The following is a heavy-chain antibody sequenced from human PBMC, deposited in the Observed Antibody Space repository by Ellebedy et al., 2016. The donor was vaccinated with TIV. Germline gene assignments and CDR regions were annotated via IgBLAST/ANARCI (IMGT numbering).Heavy chain of an antibody. CDR2: ISSTSTI. J-gene: IGHJ5*02. Sequence: GESLKISXVGSGFSFNNFNMNWVRQAPGKGLEWLSYISSTSTIYYADSVKGRFTISRDNSKNTLYLQMNSLRAEDTAVYYCAKKVYGSATWGSWFDPWGQGTLVTVSS. V-gene: IGHV3-69-1*01. CDR3: AKKVYGSATWGSWFDP. CDR1: GFSFNNFN. D-gene: IGHD3-10*01.